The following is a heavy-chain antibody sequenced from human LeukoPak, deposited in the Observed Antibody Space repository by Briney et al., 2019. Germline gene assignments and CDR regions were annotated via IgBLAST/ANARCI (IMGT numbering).Heavy chain of an antibody. CDR1: GFTFSGYE. CDR3: AKSDPYGDSLIEI. CDR2: ISSTGGTI. V-gene: IGHV3-48*03. J-gene: IGHJ4*02. Sequence: GGSLRLSCAASGFTFSGYEMNWVRQAPGKGLEWLSHISSTGGTIYYADSVKGRLTVSRDNAKNSLYLQMNSLRAEDTAVYYCAKSDPYGDSLIEIWGQGALVTVSS. D-gene: IGHD4-17*01.